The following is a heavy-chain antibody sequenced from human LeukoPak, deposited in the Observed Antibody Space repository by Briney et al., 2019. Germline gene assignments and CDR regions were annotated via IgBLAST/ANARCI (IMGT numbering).Heavy chain of an antibody. Sequence: GGSLRLSCAASGFTFSSCWMSWVRQAPGKGLEWVANIKQDGSEKYYVDSVKGRFTISRDNAKNSLYLQMNSLRAEDTAVYYCARVRYFDWLSDYWGQGTLVTVSS. J-gene: IGHJ4*02. CDR1: GFTFSSCW. CDR2: IKQDGSEK. CDR3: ARVRYFDWLSDY. D-gene: IGHD3-9*01. V-gene: IGHV3-7*03.